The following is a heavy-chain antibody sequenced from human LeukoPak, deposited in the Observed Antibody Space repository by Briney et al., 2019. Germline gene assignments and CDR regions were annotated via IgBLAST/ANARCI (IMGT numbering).Heavy chain of an antibody. CDR2: ITGGGRT. V-gene: IGHV3-23*01. CDR1: GFTFSVYA. J-gene: IGHJ4*02. CDR3: AKRGVVIRVILVGFHKEAYYFDS. Sequence: GGPLRLSCAASGFTFSVYAMSWLRQAPGKGPEWVSAITGGGRTYYADSVKGRFTISRDNSKNTLYLQMNSLRAEDTAVYFCAKRGVVIRVILVGFHKEAYYFDSWGQGALVTVSS. D-gene: IGHD3-22*01.